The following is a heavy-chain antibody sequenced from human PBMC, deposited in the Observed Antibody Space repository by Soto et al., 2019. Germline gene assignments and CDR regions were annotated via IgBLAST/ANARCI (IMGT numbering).Heavy chain of an antibody. V-gene: IGHV3-30*18. CDR3: AKGTWDIVVVPDV. Sequence: GGSLRLSCAASGFTFSSYGMHWVRQAPGRGLEWVAVISYDGSNKYYADSVKGRFTISRENSKNTLYLQMNSLRAEDTAVYYCAKGTWDIVVVPDVWGQGTTVTVSS. CDR1: GFTFSSYG. D-gene: IGHD2-15*01. J-gene: IGHJ6*02. CDR2: ISYDGSNK.